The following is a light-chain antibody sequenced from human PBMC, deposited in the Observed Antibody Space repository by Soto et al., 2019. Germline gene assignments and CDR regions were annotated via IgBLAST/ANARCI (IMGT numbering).Light chain of an antibody. CDR3: QQYNSYWT. CDR1: QSISSW. V-gene: IGKV1-5*01. Sequence: DIEMTQSPSTISASVGDRVTITCRASQSISSWLAWYQQKPGKAPKLLIYDASSLESGVPSRFSGSGSGTEFTLTISSLQPDDFATYYCQQYNSYWTFGHGTKVDIK. J-gene: IGKJ1*01. CDR2: DAS.